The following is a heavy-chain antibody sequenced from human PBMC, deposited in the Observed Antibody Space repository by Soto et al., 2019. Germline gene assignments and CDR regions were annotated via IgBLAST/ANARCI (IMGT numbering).Heavy chain of an antibody. J-gene: IGHJ4*02. V-gene: IGHV3-15*01. CDR1: GFTFSNAW. D-gene: IGHD3-10*01. CDR3: TTTLLVPYYFDY. Sequence: GGSLRLSCAASGFTFSNAWMSWVRQAPGKGLEWVGRIKSKTNGGTTDYAAPVKGRFTISRDDSKNTLYLQMNSLKTEDTAVYYCTTTLLVPYYFDYWGQGTLVTVSS. CDR2: IKSKTNGGTT.